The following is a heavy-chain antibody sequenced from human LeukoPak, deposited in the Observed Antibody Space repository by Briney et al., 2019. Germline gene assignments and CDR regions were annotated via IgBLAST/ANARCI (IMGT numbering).Heavy chain of an antibody. Sequence: SETLSLTCTVSGGSISSYYWSWIRQPPGKGLEYIGYIYYSGSTNYNPSLKSRLTISVDTSKNQFSLKLSSVTAADTAVYYCARVYQGVSLFDGIDYWGQGTLVTVSS. CDR3: ARVYQGVSLFDGIDY. D-gene: IGHD3-10*01. J-gene: IGHJ4*02. CDR1: GGSISSYY. CDR2: IYYSGST. V-gene: IGHV4-59*01.